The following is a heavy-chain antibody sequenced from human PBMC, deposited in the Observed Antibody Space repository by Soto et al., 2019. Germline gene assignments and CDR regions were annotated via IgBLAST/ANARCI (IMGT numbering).Heavy chain of an antibody. CDR1: GYTFTSYY. V-gene: IGHV1-46*01. J-gene: IGHJ4*02. Sequence: QVQLVQSGAEVKKPGASVKVSCKASGYTFTSYYMHWVRQAPGQGLEWMGIINPSGGSTSYAQKFQGRVTMTRDTSTSTVYVELSGLRSEDTAVYYCARGLGDSSGHPIYYFDYWGQGTLVTVSS. CDR3: ARGLGDSSGHPIYYFDY. CDR2: INPSGGST. D-gene: IGHD3-22*01.